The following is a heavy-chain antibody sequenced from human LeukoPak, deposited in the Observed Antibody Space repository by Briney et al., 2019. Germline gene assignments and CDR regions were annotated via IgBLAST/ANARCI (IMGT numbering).Heavy chain of an antibody. Sequence: SETLSLTCAVFGGSFSGYYWTWIRQPPGKGLEWIGQINHSGSTKYNPSLKSRVTISVDTSKNQFSLRLSSVTAADTAVYYCARDLAYDGSGYPGYWGQGTLVTVSS. CDR2: INHSGST. CDR3: ARDLAYDGSGYPGY. D-gene: IGHD3-22*01. CDR1: GGSFSGYY. V-gene: IGHV4-34*01. J-gene: IGHJ4*02.